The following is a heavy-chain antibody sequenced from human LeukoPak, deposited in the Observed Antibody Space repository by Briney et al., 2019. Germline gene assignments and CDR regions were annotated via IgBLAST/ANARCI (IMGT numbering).Heavy chain of an antibody. Sequence: GGSLRLSCTASGFTFSSYGMSWVREAPGKGLECVSGFSSSGDSTHYADSVKGRFTISRDNAKNTLYLQMDSLRADDTALYYCAREIQAPGKTHDYWGQGTPVTVSS. CDR1: GFTFSSYG. CDR2: FSSSGDST. J-gene: IGHJ4*02. V-gene: IGHV3-23*01. CDR3: AREIQAPGKTHDY.